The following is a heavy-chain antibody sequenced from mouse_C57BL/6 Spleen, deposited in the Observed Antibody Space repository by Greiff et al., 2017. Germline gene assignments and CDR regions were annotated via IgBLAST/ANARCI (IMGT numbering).Heavy chain of an antibody. CDR2: INPSSGYT. Sequence: QVQLKQSGAELAKPGASVKLSCKASGYTFTSYWMHWVKQRPGQGLEWIGYINPSSGYTKYTQKFKDKATLTADKSSSKAYMPQSRLTYEASAVNYGSRGPFGSSYDYWGQGTTLTVSS. D-gene: IGHD1-1*01. CDR1: GYTFTSYW. V-gene: IGHV1-7*01. J-gene: IGHJ2*01. CDR3: SRGPFGSSYDY.